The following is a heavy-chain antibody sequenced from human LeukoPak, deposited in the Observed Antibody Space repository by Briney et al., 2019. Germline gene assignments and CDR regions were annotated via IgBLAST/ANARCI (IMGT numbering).Heavy chain of an antibody. J-gene: IGHJ4*02. D-gene: IGHD1-1*01. V-gene: IGHV3-21*01. Sequence: KPGGSLRLSCAASGFTFSSYTMNWVRQAPGKGLEWVSSITSSSSYIYYADSVKGRFTISRDNAKNSLYLQMNSLRVEDTAVYYCARCTTGRTFGSLREIKRSREIDYWGQGTLVTVSS. CDR2: ITSSSSYI. CDR3: ARCTTGRTFGSLREIKRSREIDY. CDR1: GFTFSSYT.